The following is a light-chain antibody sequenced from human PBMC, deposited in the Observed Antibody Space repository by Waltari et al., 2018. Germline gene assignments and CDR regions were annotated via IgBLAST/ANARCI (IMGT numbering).Light chain of an antibody. CDR2: DVA. Sequence: SALTQPRSVSGSPGQSVTISCTGTSSNVGSFDYVSWYQHHPGKAPKLLIYDVAKRPSGVPHRFSGSKSGNTASLTITGLQTEDEADYYCCSYTGTNTFVLGTGTAITVL. V-gene: IGLV2-11*01. J-gene: IGLJ1*01. CDR3: CSYTGTNTFV. CDR1: SSNVGSFDY.